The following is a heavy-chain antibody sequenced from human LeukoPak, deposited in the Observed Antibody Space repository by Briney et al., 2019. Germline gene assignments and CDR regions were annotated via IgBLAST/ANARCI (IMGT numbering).Heavy chain of an antibody. Sequence: GRSLRLSCATSGFTFTSYSLSWVRQSPGKGLEWVAVVSFHGTDKFYADSVKGRFTISRDNSKNTLYLQMNSLIPEDTAVYYCARAVPSRQAIDYWGQGTLVTVSS. CDR1: GFTFTSYS. CDR3: ARAVPSRQAIDY. J-gene: IGHJ4*02. CDR2: VSFHGTDK. V-gene: IGHV3-30*03.